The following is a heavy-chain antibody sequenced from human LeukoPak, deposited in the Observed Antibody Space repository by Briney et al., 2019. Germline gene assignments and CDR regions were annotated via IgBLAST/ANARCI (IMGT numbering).Heavy chain of an antibody. D-gene: IGHD3-10*01. Sequence: GGSLRLSCAASGFTFDDYGMSWVRQAPGKGLEWVSVIYSGGSTYYADSVKGRFTISRDNSKNTLYLQMNSLRAEDTAVYYCARVLAIVRGVIDYWGQGTLVTVS. J-gene: IGHJ4*02. CDR1: GFTFDDYG. CDR2: IYSGGST. CDR3: ARVLAIVRGVIDY. V-gene: IGHV3-66*01.